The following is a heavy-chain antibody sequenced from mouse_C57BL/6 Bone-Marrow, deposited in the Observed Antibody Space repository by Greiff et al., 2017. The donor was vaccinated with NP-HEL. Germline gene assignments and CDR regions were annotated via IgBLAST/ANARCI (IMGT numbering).Heavy chain of an antibody. CDR2: IRSKSNNYAT. Sequence: DVMLVESGGGLVQPKGSLKLSCAASGFSFNTYAMNWVRQAPGKGLEWVARIRSKSNNYATYYADSVKDRFTISRDDSESMLYLQMNNLKTEDTAMYYCVRHYDGAFAYWGQGTLVTVSA. V-gene: IGHV10-1*01. CDR3: VRHYDGAFAY. J-gene: IGHJ3*01. CDR1: GFSFNTYA. D-gene: IGHD2-12*01.